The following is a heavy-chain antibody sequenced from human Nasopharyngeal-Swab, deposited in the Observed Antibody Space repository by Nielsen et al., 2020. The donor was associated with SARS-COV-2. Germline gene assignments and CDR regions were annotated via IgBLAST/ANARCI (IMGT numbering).Heavy chain of an antibody. V-gene: IGHV3-15*01. CDR2: IKSKTDGSTT. J-gene: IGHJ4*02. Sequence: WIRQPPGKGLEWVGRIKSKTDGSTTDYTAPLKGRFTISRDDSKNTLYLQMNSLKIEDTTVYYCTTDRYSSSWYNAINYWGQGTLVTVSS. D-gene: IGHD6-13*01. CDR3: TTDRYSSSWYNAINY.